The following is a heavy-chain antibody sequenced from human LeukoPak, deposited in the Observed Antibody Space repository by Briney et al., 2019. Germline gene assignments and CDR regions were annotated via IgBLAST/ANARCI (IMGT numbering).Heavy chain of an antibody. CDR1: GFTFSSYW. CDR2: IKQDGSEK. V-gene: IGHV3-7*01. D-gene: IGHD2-21*02. J-gene: IGHJ2*01. CDR3: ARKAYCGGDCYLGNWFFGL. Sequence: GGSLRLSCAASGFTFSSYWMFWVRQAPGKGLEWVANIKQDGSEKHYVDSVKGRFTISRDNAKNSLYLQMNSLRAEDTAVYYCARKAYCGGDCYLGNWFFGLWGRGTLVIVSS.